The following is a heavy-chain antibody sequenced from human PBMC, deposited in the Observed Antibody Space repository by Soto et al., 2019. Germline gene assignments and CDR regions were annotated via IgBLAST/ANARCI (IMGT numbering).Heavy chain of an antibody. V-gene: IGHV4-31*03. CDR1: GGSISSGGYY. D-gene: IGHD3-22*01. CDR3: ARWAGSGYNVDY. Sequence: PSETLSLTCTVSGGSISSGGYYWRWIRQHPGKGLEWIGYIYYSGSTYYNPSLKSRVTISVDTSKNQFSLKLSSVTAADTAVYYCARWAGSGYNVDYWGPGTLVTVSS. J-gene: IGHJ4*02. CDR2: IYYSGST.